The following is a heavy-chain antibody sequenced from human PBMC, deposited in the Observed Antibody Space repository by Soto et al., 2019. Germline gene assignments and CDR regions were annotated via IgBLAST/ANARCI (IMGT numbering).Heavy chain of an antibody. CDR3: ARTYYYDSSGYYQPRKFDGFDI. V-gene: IGHV1-46*01. D-gene: IGHD3-22*01. Sequence: ASVKVSCKASGYPFTSYGIGWVRQAPGQGLEWMGWINPSGGTTSYAQKFQGRVTMTSDTSTSTVYMELISLRSEDTAVYYCARTYYYDSSGYYQPRKFDGFDIWGQGTMVTVSS. CDR1: GYPFTSYG. CDR2: INPSGGTT. J-gene: IGHJ3*02.